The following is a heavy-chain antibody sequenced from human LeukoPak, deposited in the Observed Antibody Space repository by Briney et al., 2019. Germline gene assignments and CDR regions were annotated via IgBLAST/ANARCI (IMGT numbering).Heavy chain of an antibody. CDR1: GFTVSGNY. D-gene: IGHD2-15*01. CDR2: IYSGGDT. CDR3: ARDSMWYVPPDY. Sequence: PGGSLRLSCAASGFTVSGNYMGWVRQAPAKGLEWVSAIYSGGDTHYADSVKGRFTISRDNSRNTVYLQMNSLRAEDTAVYYCARDSMWYVPPDYWGQGTLVTVSS. J-gene: IGHJ4*02. V-gene: IGHV3-66*01.